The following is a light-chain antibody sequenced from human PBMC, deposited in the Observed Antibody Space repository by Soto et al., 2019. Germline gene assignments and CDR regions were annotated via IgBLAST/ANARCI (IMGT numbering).Light chain of an antibody. CDR2: GAS. J-gene: IGKJ2*01. CDR1: QSITNSN. V-gene: IGKV3-20*01. CDR3: QQYGSSPYT. Sequence: EIVLTQSPGTLSLSPGERATLSCRASQSITNSNLAWYQQKPGQAPRLLIYGASSRATGIPDRFSGSGSGTDFTLTISRLEPEDFAVYYCQQYGSSPYTFGQGTKLEI.